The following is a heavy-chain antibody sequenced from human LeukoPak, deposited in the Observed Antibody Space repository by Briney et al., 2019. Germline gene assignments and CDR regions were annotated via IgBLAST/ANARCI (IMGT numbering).Heavy chain of an antibody. D-gene: IGHD2/OR15-2a*01. CDR2: MNPNSGNT. Sequence: ASVKVSCKASGYTFTSYDTNWVRQATGQGLEWMGWMNPNSGNTGYAQKFQGRVTMTRNTSISTAYMELSSLRSEDTAVYYCARGAPFNSRHPYDYWGQGTLVTVSS. CDR3: ARGAPFNSRHPYDY. CDR1: GYTFTSYD. V-gene: IGHV1-8*01. J-gene: IGHJ4*02.